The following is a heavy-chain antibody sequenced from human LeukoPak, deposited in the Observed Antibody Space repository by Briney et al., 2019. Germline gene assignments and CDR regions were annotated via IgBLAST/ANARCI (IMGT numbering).Heavy chain of an antibody. CDR3: ARENYYDSSAFGY. CDR1: GGSISSSSYY. CDR2: IYYSGST. J-gene: IGHJ4*02. D-gene: IGHD3-22*01. Sequence: PSETLSLTCTVSGGSISSSSYYWGWIRQPPGKGLEWIGYIYYSGSTNYNPSLKSRVTISVDTSKNQFSLKLSSVTAADTAVYYCARENYYDSSAFGYWGQGTLVTVSS. V-gene: IGHV4-61*01.